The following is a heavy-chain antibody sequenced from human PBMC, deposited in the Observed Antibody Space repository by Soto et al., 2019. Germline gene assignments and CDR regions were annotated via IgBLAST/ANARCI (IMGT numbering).Heavy chain of an antibody. J-gene: IGHJ4*02. D-gene: IGHD2-2*02. CDR2: ISESGGST. V-gene: IGHV3-23*01. CDR1: GFIFSNYG. Sequence: GGSLRLSCAASGFIFSNYGMNWVRQAPGKGLEWVSGISESGGSTYYADSVKGRFTLSRDNSKNTLYLQVDSLRPDDTAVYYCARRSYCSSTSCDKFFDYWGQGTLVTVYS. CDR3: ARRSYCSSTSCDKFFDY.